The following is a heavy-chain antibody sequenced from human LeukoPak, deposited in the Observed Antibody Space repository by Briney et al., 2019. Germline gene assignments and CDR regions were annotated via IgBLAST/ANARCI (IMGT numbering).Heavy chain of an antibody. CDR1: GGSISSGSYY. V-gene: IGHV4-61*02. CDR3: ARDGSTQFDY. Sequence: SQTLSLXCTVSGGSISSGSYYWSWIRQPAGKGLEWIGRIYTSGSTNYNPSLKSRVTISVDTSKNQFSLKLSSVTAADTAVYYCARDGSTQFDYWGQRTLVTVSS. D-gene: IGHD1-1*01. CDR2: IYTSGST. J-gene: IGHJ4*02.